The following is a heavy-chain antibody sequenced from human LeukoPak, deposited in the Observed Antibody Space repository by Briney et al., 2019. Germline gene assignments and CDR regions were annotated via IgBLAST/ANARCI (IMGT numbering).Heavy chain of an antibody. Sequence: GGSLRLSCAASGFTFSSYSMHWVRQAPGEGLGWVSHINSDGSSTSYADSVKGRFTISRDNAKNTLYLQMNSLRAEDTAVFYCAKDLTTVGYPGWLDVWGQGTTVTVSS. CDR2: INSDGSST. J-gene: IGHJ6*02. CDR3: AKDLTTVGYPGWLDV. V-gene: IGHV3-74*01. CDR1: GFTFSSYS. D-gene: IGHD4-23*01.